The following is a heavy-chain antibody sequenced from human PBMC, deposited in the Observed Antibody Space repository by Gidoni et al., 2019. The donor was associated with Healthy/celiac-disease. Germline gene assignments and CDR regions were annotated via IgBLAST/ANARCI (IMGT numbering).Heavy chain of an antibody. CDR3: TRSGSSWYCDWFDP. CDR2: IRRKAYGGTT. Sequence: EVQLVESGGGLVQPGRSLRLSCHASGFTVGDYAMRWFRQAPGKGLEWVGLIRRKAYGGTTEYAASVKCRFTISRDDSKSSAYLQMNRLKTEDTAVYYCTRSGSSWYCDWFDPWGQGTLVNVSS. V-gene: IGHV3-49*03. CDR1: GFTVGDYA. D-gene: IGHD6-13*01. J-gene: IGHJ5*02.